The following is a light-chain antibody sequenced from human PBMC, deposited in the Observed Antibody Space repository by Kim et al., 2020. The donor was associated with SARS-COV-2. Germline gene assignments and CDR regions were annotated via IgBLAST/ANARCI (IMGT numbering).Light chain of an antibody. CDR2: AVS. J-gene: IGLJ1*01. Sequence: QSALTQPASVSGSPGQSITISCTGTSSDIGAYNSVSWYQQHPGKAPKLLIYAVSDRSSGVSTRFSGSKSGNTASLTISGLQAEDEADYYCSTYTTTSTLVFGPGTKVTVL. V-gene: IGLV2-14*03. CDR3: STYTTTSTLV. CDR1: SSDIGAYNS.